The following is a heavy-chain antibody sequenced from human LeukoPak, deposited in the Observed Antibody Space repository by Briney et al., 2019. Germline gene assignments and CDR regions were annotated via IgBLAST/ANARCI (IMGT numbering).Heavy chain of an antibody. J-gene: IGHJ4*02. CDR3: ARSPGGDGQKYKFDY. Sequence: PSETLSLTCAVSGGSISSGGYSWSWIRQPAGKGLEWIGRIYTSGSTNYNPSLKSRVTMSVDTSKNQFSLKLSSVTAADTAVYYCARSPGGDGQKYKFDYWGQGTLVTVSS. CDR1: GGSISSGGYS. V-gene: IGHV4-61*02. D-gene: IGHD3-16*01. CDR2: IYTSGST.